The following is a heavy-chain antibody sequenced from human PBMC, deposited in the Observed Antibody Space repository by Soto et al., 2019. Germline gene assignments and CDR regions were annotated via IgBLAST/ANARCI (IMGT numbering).Heavy chain of an antibody. CDR3: AKIGSAWPDAFDI. CDR1: GFTFSSYA. CDR2: ISGSGGST. V-gene: IGHV3-23*01. Sequence: LRLSCAASGFTFSSYAMSWVRQAPGKGLEWVSAISGSGGSTYYADSVKGRFTISRDNSKNTLYLQMNSLRAEDTAVYYCAKIGSAWPDAFDIWGQGTMVTVSS. J-gene: IGHJ3*02.